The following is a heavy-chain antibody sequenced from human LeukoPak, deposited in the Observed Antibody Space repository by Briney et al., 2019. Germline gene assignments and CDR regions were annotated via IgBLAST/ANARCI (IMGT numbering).Heavy chain of an antibody. J-gene: IGHJ4*02. CDR1: GASVTDYY. CDR2: IHHSGNS. D-gene: IGHD3-22*01. Sequence: SETLSLTCTVSGASVTDYYWSWIRQSPGKGLEWISYIHHSGNSDYNPSLKSRVTISADTSKNQFSLTLSYMTAADTAVYYCARTLDTSGYFRNFDYWGQGGLVTVSS. V-gene: IGHV4-59*02. CDR3: ARTLDTSGYFRNFDY.